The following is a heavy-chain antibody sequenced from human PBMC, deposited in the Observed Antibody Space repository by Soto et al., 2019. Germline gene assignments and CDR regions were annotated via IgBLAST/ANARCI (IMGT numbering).Heavy chain of an antibody. CDR3: TTDPYVLRYFDWLPDPRSTLVDYGMDV. J-gene: IGHJ6*02. D-gene: IGHD3-9*01. CDR2: IKSKTDGGTT. CDR1: GFTFSNAW. Sequence: GGSLRLSCAASGFTFSNAWMNWVRQAPGKGLEWVGRIKSKTDGGTTDYAAPVKGRFTISRDDSKNTLYLQMNSLKTEDTAVYYCTTDPYVLRYFDWLPDPRSTLVDYGMDVWGQGTTVTVSS. V-gene: IGHV3-15*07.